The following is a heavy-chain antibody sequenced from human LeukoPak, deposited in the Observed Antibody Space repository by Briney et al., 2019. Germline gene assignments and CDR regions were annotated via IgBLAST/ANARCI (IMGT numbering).Heavy chain of an antibody. J-gene: IGHJ4*02. V-gene: IGHV3-48*01. CDR3: ARDLGYCANGVCHTRFDY. D-gene: IGHD2-8*01. CDR2: ISSSGSSI. Sequence: GGSLRLSCAASGFTFSNYNMNWVRQAPGKGLEWVSYISSSGSSIEYADSVKGRFTISRDDARNSLYLQMNGLRAEDTAVYYCARDLGYCANGVCHTRFDYWGQGTLVAVSS. CDR1: GFTFSNYN.